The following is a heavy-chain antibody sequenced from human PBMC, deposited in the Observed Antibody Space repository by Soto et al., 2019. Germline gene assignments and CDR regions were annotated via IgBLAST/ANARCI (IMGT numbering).Heavy chain of an antibody. CDR3: AREYSDSSGYYGYGMDV. V-gene: IGHV6-1*01. CDR2: TYYRSKWYN. J-gene: IGHJ6*02. CDR1: GDSVSSNSAA. Sequence: SQTLSLTCAISGDSVSSNSAAWNWIRQSPSRGLEWLGRTYYRSKWYNDYAVSVKGRITINPDTSKNQFSLQLNSVTPEDTAVYYCAREYSDSSGYYGYGMDVWGQGTTVTVSS. D-gene: IGHD3-22*01.